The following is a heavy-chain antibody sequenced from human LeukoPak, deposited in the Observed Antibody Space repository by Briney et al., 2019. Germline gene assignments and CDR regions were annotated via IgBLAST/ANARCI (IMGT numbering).Heavy chain of an antibody. J-gene: IGHJ5*01. CDR1: GFTFSDYW. CDR3: ARSWSVGWFAS. V-gene: IGHV3-11*03. Sequence: GGSLRLSCAASGFTFSDYWMTWIRQAPGKGLEWVSYIGSSSTYTNYADSVKGRFTISRDNAKNALSLQMNSLKAEDTAVYYCARSWSVGWFASWGQGTLVTVSS. D-gene: IGHD3-3*01. CDR2: IGSSSTYT.